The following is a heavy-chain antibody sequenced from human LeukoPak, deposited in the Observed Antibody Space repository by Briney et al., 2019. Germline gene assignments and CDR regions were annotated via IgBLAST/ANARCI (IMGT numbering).Heavy chain of an antibody. J-gene: IGHJ4*02. CDR1: GGSISTYY. Sequence: PSETLSLTCTVSGGSISTYYWSWIRQPPGKGLEWIGYIYYSGSTNYNPSLKSRVTISVDTSKNQFSLKLSSVTAADTAVYYCARAPGRGPFDYWGQGTLVTVSS. CDR3: ARAPGRGPFDY. CDR2: IYYSGST. V-gene: IGHV4-59*12. D-gene: IGHD3-10*01.